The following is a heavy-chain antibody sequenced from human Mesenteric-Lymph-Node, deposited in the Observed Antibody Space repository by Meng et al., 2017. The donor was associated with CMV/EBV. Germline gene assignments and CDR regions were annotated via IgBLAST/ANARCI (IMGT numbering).Heavy chain of an antibody. CDR3: ARDLYCSSTSCIYYFYYGMDV. D-gene: IGHD2-2*01. CDR1: GFTFSSYA. CDR2: ISSSSSYI. V-gene: IGHV3-21*01. J-gene: IGHJ6*02. Sequence: GESLKISCAASGFTFSSYAMHWVRQAPGKGLEWVSSISSSSSYIYYADSVKGRFTISRDNAKNSLYLQMNSLRAEDTAVYYCARDLYCSSTSCIYYFYYGMDVWGQGTTVTVSS.